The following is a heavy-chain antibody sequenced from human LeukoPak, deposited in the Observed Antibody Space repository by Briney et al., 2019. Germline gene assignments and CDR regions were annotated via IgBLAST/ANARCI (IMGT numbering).Heavy chain of an antibody. D-gene: IGHD1-26*01. CDR1: GFTFSSSA. CDR2: ISGSGAST. Sequence: GGSLRLSCAASGFTFSSSAMSWVRQAPGKGLEWISGISGSGASTYYADSVKGRFTISRDDSRNTLYLQMNSLRGDDTAVYYCAKDVGKWESLHFFDYWGQGTLVTVSS. J-gene: IGHJ4*02. CDR3: AKDVGKWESLHFFDY. V-gene: IGHV3-23*01.